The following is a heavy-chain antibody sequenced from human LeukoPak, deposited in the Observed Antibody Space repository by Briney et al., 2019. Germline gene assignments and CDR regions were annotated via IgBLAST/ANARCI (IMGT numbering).Heavy chain of an antibody. CDR3: AKGPYSGYDWFDY. CDR2: IRYDGSNK. J-gene: IGHJ4*02. Sequence: PGGSLRLSCAASGFTFSSYGMHWVRQAPGKGLEWVAFIRYDGSNKYYADSVKGRFTISRDNSKNTLYLQMNSLRAEDTAVYYCAKGPYSGYDWFDYWGQGTLVTVSS. CDR1: GFTFSSYG. D-gene: IGHD5-12*01. V-gene: IGHV3-30*02.